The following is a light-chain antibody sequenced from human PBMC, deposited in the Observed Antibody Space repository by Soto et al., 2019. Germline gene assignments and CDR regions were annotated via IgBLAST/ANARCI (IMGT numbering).Light chain of an antibody. V-gene: IGKV1-33*01. CDR3: QQYENFPLT. CDR2: DAS. J-gene: IGKJ5*01. CDR1: LDIRTH. Sequence: DIQMTQSPSSRSASIGDRVTIIGQASLDIRTHLNWYQQKSWKAPKLLIYDASNLETGVPSTFSGTGYGTDFTFTISSLEPEHIGIYYCQQYENFPLTFGQGTRLETK.